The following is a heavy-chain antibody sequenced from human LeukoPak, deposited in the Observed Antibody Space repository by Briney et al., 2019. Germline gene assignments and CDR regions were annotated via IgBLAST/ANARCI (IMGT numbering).Heavy chain of an antibody. CDR2: IYYSGST. CDR3: ARGIWAATVYSDF. D-gene: IGHD3-16*01. J-gene: IGHJ4*02. CDR1: GGSISSYY. Sequence: SETLSLTCTVSGGSISSYYWSWIRQPPGKGLEWIGYIYYSGSTYYNPSLKSRVTISVDRSKNQFSLKLSSVTAADTAVYYCARGIWAATVYSDFWGQGTLVTVSS. V-gene: IGHV4-59*12.